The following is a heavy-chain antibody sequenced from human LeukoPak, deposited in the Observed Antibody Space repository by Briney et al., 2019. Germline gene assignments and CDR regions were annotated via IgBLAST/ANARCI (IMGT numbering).Heavy chain of an antibody. CDR1: GYSFTNYG. Sequence: ASVKVSCKASGYSFTNYGISWVRQAPGQGLEWMGWISAYNGYTHFAQKFQGRVTMTTDTYTSTAYMELSSLRSEDTAVYYCARDPPEYGSGSYYPPGAFDIWGQGTMVTVSS. CDR3: ARDPPEYGSGSYYPPGAFDI. D-gene: IGHD3-10*01. J-gene: IGHJ3*02. V-gene: IGHV1-18*01. CDR2: ISAYNGYT.